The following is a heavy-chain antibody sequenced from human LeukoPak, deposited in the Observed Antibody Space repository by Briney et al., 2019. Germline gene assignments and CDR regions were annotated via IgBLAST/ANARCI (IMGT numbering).Heavy chain of an antibody. Sequence: PSDPVSLLCGLCGRPFRGYHWSWPRRPTGRAVEWIEEINHSGSTNYNPSLKSRVTISVGTAKNQCSLKLSSVTAAATAVHSYARSAPTSILVKTYCQHWRQGTMVTVPS. CDR2: INHSGST. J-gene: IGHJ1*01. CDR1: GRPFRGYH. CDR3: ARSAPTSILVKTYCQH. V-gene: IGHV4-34*01. D-gene: IGHD6-6*01.